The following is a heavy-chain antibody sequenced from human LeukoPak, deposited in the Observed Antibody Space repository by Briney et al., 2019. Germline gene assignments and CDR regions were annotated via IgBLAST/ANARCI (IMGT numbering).Heavy chain of an antibody. CDR2: IHYTGRA. CDR1: GGSISSTTYY. CDR3: ARHFDNGDYKKTFDI. D-gene: IGHD4-17*01. V-gene: IGHV4-39*01. J-gene: IGHJ3*02. Sequence: SETLSLTCSVFGGSISSTTYYWVWIRQPPGKGLECIASIHYTGRAYYNPSLKSRVTISADTSRNHFSLKLSSVTAADTAVYYCARHFDNGDYKKTFDIWGQGTMVTVSS.